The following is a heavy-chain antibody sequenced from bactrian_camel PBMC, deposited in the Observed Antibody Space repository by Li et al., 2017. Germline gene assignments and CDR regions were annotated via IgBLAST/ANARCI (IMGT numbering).Heavy chain of an antibody. Sequence: VQLVESGGGSVQAGGSLRLSCVASGNIDSRACMGWFRQAPGKERVGIATLESAETDGRAKLAGRASYINSVKGRFTISKDNAKNTLYLQMNSLKSEDTAMYICAAEAIADGYADYAFCPSEDMETLDFSYWGQGTQVTVS. J-gene: IGHJ6*01. CDR1: GNIDSRAC. V-gene: IGHV3S42*01. CDR3: AAEAIADGYADYAFCPSEDMETLDFSY. D-gene: IGHD4*01. CDR2: LESAETDGRAKLAGRA.